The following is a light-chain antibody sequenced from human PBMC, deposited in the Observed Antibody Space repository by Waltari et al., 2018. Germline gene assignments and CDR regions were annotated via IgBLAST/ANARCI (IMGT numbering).Light chain of an antibody. CDR1: SSDVGGSTY. V-gene: IGLV2-14*01. Sequence: QSALTQPASVSGSPGQSITISCTGTSSDVGGSTYVSWYQKHPGKAPKHMVYEVSNRPAGVSNRFSGSKSGNTASLTISGLQAEDEADYYCSSYTSNSTPPHVVFGGGTKLTVL. CDR3: SSYTSNSTPPHVV. J-gene: IGLJ2*01. CDR2: EVS.